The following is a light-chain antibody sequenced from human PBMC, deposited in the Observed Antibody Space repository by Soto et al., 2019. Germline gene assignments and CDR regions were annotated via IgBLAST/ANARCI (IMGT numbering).Light chain of an antibody. CDR3: QQYNTYLWT. Sequence: IQMTQSVSTMVTSVGHRVTITCRARQSLSSWLAWYQQKPGKAPKLLIYDASILESGGPSRFSGSGSGTEFTLTISSLQADDFATYYCQQYNTYLWTFGQGTKVDIK. V-gene: IGKV1-5*01. CDR2: DAS. J-gene: IGKJ1*01. CDR1: QSLSSW.